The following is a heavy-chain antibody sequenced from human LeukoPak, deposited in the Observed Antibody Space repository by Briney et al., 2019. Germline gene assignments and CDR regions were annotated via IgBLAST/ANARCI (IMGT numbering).Heavy chain of an antibody. J-gene: IGHJ5*02. D-gene: IGHD2-2*02. CDR3: ARDLVVVPAAIEWDNWFDP. CDR2: INPNSGGT. CDR1: GYTFTGYY. V-gene: IGHV1-2*02. Sequence: ASVKVSCKASGYTFTGYYMHWVRQAPGQGIEWMGWINPNSGGTNYAQKFQGRVTMTRDTSISTAYMELSRLRSDDTAVYYCARDLVVVPAAIEWDNWFDPWGQGTLVTVSS.